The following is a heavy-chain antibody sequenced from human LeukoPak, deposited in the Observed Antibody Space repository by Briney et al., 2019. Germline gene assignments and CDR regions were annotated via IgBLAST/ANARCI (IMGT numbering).Heavy chain of an antibody. J-gene: IGHJ4*02. D-gene: IGHD4-17*01. Sequence: PSETLSLTCTVSGGSIRSYYWSWIRQPPGKGLEWLGYIYYSGSTNYNPSLKSRVSISVDTSKNQFSLKLSSVTAADTAVYYCARTGSTVTMLYPFDHWGQGTLVTASS. V-gene: IGHV4-59*01. CDR1: GGSIRSYY. CDR2: IYYSGST. CDR3: ARTGSTVTMLYPFDH.